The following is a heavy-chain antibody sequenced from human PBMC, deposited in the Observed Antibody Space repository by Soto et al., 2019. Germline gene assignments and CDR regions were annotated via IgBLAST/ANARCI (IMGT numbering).Heavy chain of an antibody. CDR2: ISSSSSYI. CDR3: ARDRQDRTSRYYYGMDV. V-gene: IGHV3-21*01. D-gene: IGHD2-2*01. Sequence: GGSLRLSCAASGFTFSSYSMNWVRQAPGKGLELVSSISSSSSYIYYADSVKGRFTISRDNAKNSLYLQMNSLRAEDTAVYYCARDRQDRTSRYYYGMDVRGQGTT. J-gene: IGHJ6*02. CDR1: GFTFSSYS.